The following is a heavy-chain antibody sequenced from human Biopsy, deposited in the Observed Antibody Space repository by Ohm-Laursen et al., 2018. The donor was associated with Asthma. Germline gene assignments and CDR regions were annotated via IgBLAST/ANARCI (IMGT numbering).Heavy chain of an antibody. J-gene: IGHJ4*02. D-gene: IGHD3-16*01. CDR1: GDSFNNFA. CDR3: TRWSLRVRDTPNDY. V-gene: IGHV1-69*01. Sequence: SSVKVSCKASGDSFNNFAISWVRQAPGQGLEWMGGLIPVLGTPDHAQMFEGRVTITADESTSTAYMELSSLRSEDTAVYYCTRWSLRVRDTPNDYWGQGTLVTVSS. CDR2: LIPVLGTP.